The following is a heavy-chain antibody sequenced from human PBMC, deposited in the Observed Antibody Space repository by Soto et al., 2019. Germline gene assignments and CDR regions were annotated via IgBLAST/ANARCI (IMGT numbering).Heavy chain of an antibody. CDR1: GYTFTGYY. D-gene: IGHD1-1*01. J-gene: IGHJ5*02. CDR2: INPNSGGT. Sequence: QVQLVQSGAEVKKPGASVKVSCKASGYTFTGYYMHWVRQAPGQGLEWMGWINPNSGGTNYAQKFQGRVTMTMDTAISTAYRELSRLRSDDTAVYYGARAPPPHDGPHGVYNWFDHWGQGTLVTVSS. CDR3: ARAPPPHDGPHGVYNWFDH. V-gene: IGHV1-2*02.